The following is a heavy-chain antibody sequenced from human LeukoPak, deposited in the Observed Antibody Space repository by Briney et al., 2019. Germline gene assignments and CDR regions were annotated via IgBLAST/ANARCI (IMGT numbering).Heavy chain of an antibody. Sequence: SETLSLTCTVYGGSFSGYYWSWLRQPPGKGLEWIGEINHSGSTNYNPSLKSRVTISVDTSKNQFSLKLSSVTAADTAVYYCARSRGAASGYYGMDVWGQGTTVTVSS. CDR1: GGSFSGYY. J-gene: IGHJ6*02. V-gene: IGHV4-34*01. CDR2: INHSGST. CDR3: ARSRGAASGYYGMDV. D-gene: IGHD6-13*01.